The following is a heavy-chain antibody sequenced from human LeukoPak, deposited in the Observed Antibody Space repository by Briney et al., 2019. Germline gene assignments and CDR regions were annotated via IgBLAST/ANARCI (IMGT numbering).Heavy chain of an antibody. CDR3: ARQRPPEEGYCSAGTCNPRDEFDN. Sequence: SETLSLTCTVSHDSISNYYWSWIRQPPGKGLEWIGYVYVSGSTNYNPSLKSRVAISLDTSKNQFALKLHSVTAAGTAVYFCARQRPPEEGYCSAGTCNPRDEFDNWGQGTLVTVSS. V-gene: IGHV4-59*01. J-gene: IGHJ4*02. CDR2: VYVSGST. CDR1: HDSISNYY. D-gene: IGHD2-15*01.